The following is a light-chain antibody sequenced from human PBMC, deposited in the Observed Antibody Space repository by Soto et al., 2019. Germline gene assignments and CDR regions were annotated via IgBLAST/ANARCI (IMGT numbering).Light chain of an antibody. CDR1: QSVLYNSNNKNY. J-gene: IGKJ5*01. V-gene: IGKV4-1*01. CDR3: QQYLNIPIT. CDR2: WAS. Sequence: DMVMTQSPASLAVSLGERATMNCRSSQSVLYNSNNKNYLAWYQQKPGQPPKLLIYWASSRESGVPDRFSGSGSGTDFTLTISSLQAEDVAVYYCQQYLNIPITFGQGTRLEIK.